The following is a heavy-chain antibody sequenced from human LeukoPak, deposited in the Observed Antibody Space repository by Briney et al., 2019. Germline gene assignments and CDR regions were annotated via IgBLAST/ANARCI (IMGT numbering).Heavy chain of an antibody. CDR2: MNPNSGNT. D-gene: IGHD2-2*01. CDR1: GYAFTSYD. J-gene: IGHJ4*02. Sequence: GASVKVSCKASGYAFTSYDINWVRQATGQGLEWMGWMNPNSGNTGYAQKFQGRVTMTRNTSISTAYMELSSLRSEDTAVYYCARGYCSSTSCYFLGDFRQPSDYWGQGTLVTVSS. CDR3: ARGYCSSTSCYFLGDFRQPSDY. V-gene: IGHV1-8*01.